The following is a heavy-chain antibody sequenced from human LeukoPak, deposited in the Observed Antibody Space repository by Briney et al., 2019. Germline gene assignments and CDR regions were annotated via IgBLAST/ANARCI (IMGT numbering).Heavy chain of an antibody. CDR1: GGSFSGYY. V-gene: IGHV4-34*01. Sequence: SETLSLTCAVYGGSFSGYYWSWIRQPPGKGREGSGEINHSGSTNYNPSLKSRVTISVDTSKNQFYLKPSSVTAADTAVYYCARGAPTSTDVWGKGSTVTASS. J-gene: IGHJ6*04. CDR2: INHSGST. CDR3: ARGAPTSTDV.